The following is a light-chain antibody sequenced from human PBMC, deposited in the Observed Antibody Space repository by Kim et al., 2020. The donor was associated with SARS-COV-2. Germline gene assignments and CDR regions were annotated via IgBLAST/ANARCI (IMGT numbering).Light chain of an antibody. Sequence: GHSITISRSGTSSDVAGYNYVSWYQQYPGKAPKLMIYDVSVRPSGVSNRFSGSKSGNTASLTISGLQSEDEADYYCISYTGISTMVFGGGTQLTVL. CDR3: ISYTGISTMV. V-gene: IGLV2-14*03. CDR2: DVS. CDR1: SSDVAGYNY. J-gene: IGLJ2*01.